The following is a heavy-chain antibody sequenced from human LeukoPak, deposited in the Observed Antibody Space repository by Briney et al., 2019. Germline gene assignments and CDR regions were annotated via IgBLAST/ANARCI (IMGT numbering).Heavy chain of an antibody. V-gene: IGHV3-23*01. CDR3: ARRQGTGTACGMDV. CDR2: ISGSGGRT. J-gene: IGHJ6*02. CDR1: GFPFNTFA. Sequence: PGGSLRLSCSASGFPFNTFAMNWVRQAPGKGLEWVSVISGSGGRTYYADSVKGRFTISRDNAKNTLYLEVNSLRAEDTAFYYCARRQGTGTACGMDVWGQGTTVTVSS. D-gene: IGHD4-11*01.